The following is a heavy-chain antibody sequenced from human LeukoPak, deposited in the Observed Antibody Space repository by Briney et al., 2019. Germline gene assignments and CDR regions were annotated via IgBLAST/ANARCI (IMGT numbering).Heavy chain of an antibody. J-gene: IGHJ3*02. Sequence: GGSLRLSCAASGFTFSSYDMHWVRQATGKGLEWVSAIGTAGDTYYPGSVKGRFTISRENAKNSLYLQMNSLRAGDTAVYYCARGGGEVGAFDIWGQGTMVTVSS. CDR2: IGTAGDT. CDR3: ARGGGEVGAFDI. CDR1: GFTFSSYD. D-gene: IGHD1-26*01. V-gene: IGHV3-13*01.